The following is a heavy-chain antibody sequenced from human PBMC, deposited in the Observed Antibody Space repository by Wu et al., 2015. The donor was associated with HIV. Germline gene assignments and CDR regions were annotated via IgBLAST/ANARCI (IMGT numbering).Heavy chain of an antibody. CDR1: GYTFTSYG. D-gene: IGHD3-10*01. J-gene: IGHJ4*02. CDR3: AILIRGK. CDR2: ITTYNVNT. V-gene: IGHV1-18*01. Sequence: QVQLVQSGAEVKKPGASVKVSCKASGYTFTSYGISWVRQAPGQGLQWMGWITTYNVNTKYAHNFQGRVTMTTDTSTSTAYMELRNLTSDDTAMYYCAILIRGKWGQGTLVTVSS.